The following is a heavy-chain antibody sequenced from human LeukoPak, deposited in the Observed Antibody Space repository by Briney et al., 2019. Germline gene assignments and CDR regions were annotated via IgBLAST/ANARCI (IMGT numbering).Heavy chain of an antibody. D-gene: IGHD5-12*01. J-gene: IGHJ4*02. CDR2: IRQDGSEK. CDR3: ATLVATTQFDY. Sequence: AGGSLRLSCVASGFTFSSYWMSWVRQAPGKGLEWVANIRQDGSEKYYVDSVKGRFTISRGNAKNSLYLQMNSLRAEDTAVYYCATLVATTQFDYWGQGTLVTVSS. CDR1: GFTFSSYW. V-gene: IGHV3-7*01.